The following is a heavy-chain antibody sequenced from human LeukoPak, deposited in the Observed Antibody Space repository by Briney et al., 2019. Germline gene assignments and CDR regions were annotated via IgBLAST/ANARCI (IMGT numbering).Heavy chain of an antibody. CDR1: GGTFSSYA. CDR3: ASPTPYCSSTSCYLFY. D-gene: IGHD2-2*01. Sequence: ASVKVSCNASGGTFSSYAISWVRQAPGQGLEWMGGIIPIFGTANYAQKFQGRVTITTDESTSTAYMELSSLRSEDTAVYYCASPTPYCSSTSCYLFYWGQGTLVTVSA. V-gene: IGHV1-69*05. J-gene: IGHJ4*02. CDR2: IIPIFGTA.